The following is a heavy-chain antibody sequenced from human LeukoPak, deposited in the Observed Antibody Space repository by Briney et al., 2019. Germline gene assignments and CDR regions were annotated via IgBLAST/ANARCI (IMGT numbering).Heavy chain of an antibody. CDR3: ARVSPADILTGYYDY. D-gene: IGHD3-9*01. CDR2: IYYSGST. J-gene: IGHJ4*02. V-gene: IGHV4-59*01. CDR1: SGSISSYY. Sequence: SETLSLTCIVSSGSISSYYWSWIRQPPGKGLEWIGYIYYSGSTNYNPSLKSRVTISVDTSKNQFSLKLSSVTAADTAVYYCARVSPADILTGYYDYWGQGTLVTVSS.